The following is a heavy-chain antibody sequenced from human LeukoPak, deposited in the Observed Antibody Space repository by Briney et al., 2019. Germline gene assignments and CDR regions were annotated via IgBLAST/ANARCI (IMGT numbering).Heavy chain of an antibody. D-gene: IGHD5-24*01. CDR3: ARCQMATVDAFDI. CDR1: GYSFTSYW. Sequence: GESLKISCKGSGYSFTSYWIGWVRQMPGKGLEWMGIIYPGDSDTRYSPSFQGQVTISADKSISTAYLQWSSLKASDTAMYYCARCQMATVDAFDIWGQGTMVTVSS. J-gene: IGHJ3*02. CDR2: IYPGDSDT. V-gene: IGHV5-51*01.